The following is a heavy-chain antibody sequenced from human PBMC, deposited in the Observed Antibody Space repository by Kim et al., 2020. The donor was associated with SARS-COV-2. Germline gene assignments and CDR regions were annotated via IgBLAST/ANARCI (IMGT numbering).Heavy chain of an antibody. CDR1: GGTFSSYA. D-gene: IGHD3-16*01. J-gene: IGHJ6*02. Sequence: SVKVSCKASGGTFSSYAISWVRQAPGQGLEWMGGIIPIFGTANYAQKFQGRVTITADESTSTAYMELSSLRSEDTAVYYCARGAVMGEYYYYYYGMDVWGQGTTVTVSS. CDR2: IIPIFGTA. CDR3: ARGAVMGEYYYYYYGMDV. V-gene: IGHV1-69*13.